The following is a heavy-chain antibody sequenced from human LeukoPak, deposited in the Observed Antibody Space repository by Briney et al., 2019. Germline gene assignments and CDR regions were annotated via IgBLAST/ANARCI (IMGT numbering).Heavy chain of an antibody. CDR2: IKQDGSEK. J-gene: IGHJ6*03. CDR1: GFTFSSYW. V-gene: IGHV3-7*01. CDR3: ASDPSDYYGSGSYYMDV. D-gene: IGHD3-10*01. Sequence: GGSLRLSCAASGFTFSSYWMSWVRQAPGKGLEWVANIKQDGSEKYYVDSVKRRFTISRDNAKNSLYLQMNSLRAEDTAVYYCASDPSDYYGSGSYYMDVWGKGTTVTVSS.